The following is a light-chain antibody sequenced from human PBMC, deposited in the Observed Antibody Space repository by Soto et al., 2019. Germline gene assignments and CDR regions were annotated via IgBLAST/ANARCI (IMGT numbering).Light chain of an antibody. CDR3: QQRQHWPPIT. CDR1: QSVSRY. J-gene: IGKJ5*01. CDR2: DAS. Sequence: EVVLTQSPATLSLSPGERATLSCRTSQSVSRYLAWYQQKPGQAPRLLIYDASNRATGIPARFGGSGSGTDFTLTISSLEPEDFAVYYCQQRQHWPPITFGQGTRLEMK. V-gene: IGKV3-11*01.